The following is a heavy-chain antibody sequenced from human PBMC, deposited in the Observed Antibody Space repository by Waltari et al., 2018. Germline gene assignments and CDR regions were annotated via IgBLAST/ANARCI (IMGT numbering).Heavy chain of an antibody. CDR1: GFTFSSYG. CDR2: IWYDGRNK. V-gene: IGHV3-33*01. D-gene: IGHD5-12*01. Sequence: QVQLVESGGGVVQPGRSLRLSCAASGFTFSSYGMHWVRHAPGKGLEWVAVIWYDGRNKDYAASVNGRFTISIDNSKTTLYLQMNSLRAEATAVYYCATLLGVVAPITFDYWGQGTLVTVSS. CDR3: ATLLGVVAPITFDY. J-gene: IGHJ4*02.